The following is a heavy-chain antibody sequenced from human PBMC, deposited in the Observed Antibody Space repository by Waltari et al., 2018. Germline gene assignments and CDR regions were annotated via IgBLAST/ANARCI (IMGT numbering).Heavy chain of an antibody. D-gene: IGHD6-19*01. CDR1: GGSISSGSYY. Sequence: QVQLQESGPGLVKPSQTLSLTCTVSGGSISSGSYYWSWIRQPAGKGLEWLGRIYTRGGTNYHPPLNRRVTLSLDTSKNQFSLKLSSVTAADTAVYYCARERFTPAGYSSGWPRSDAFDIWGQGTMVTVSS. CDR3: ARERFTPAGYSSGWPRSDAFDI. J-gene: IGHJ3*02. CDR2: IYTRGGT. V-gene: IGHV4-61*02.